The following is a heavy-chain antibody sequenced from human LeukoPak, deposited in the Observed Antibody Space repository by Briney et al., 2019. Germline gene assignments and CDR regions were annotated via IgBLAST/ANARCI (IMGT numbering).Heavy chain of an antibody. Sequence: GASVKVSCKASGYTFTSYDINWVRQATGQGLEWMGWMNPNSGNTGYAQKFQGRVTMTRNTSISTAYMELSSLRSENTAVYYCARGHRDRITMVRGVRILYYFDYWGQGTLVTVSS. CDR1: GYTFTSYD. CDR2: MNPNSGNT. D-gene: IGHD3-10*01. CDR3: ARGHRDRITMVRGVRILYYFDY. J-gene: IGHJ4*02. V-gene: IGHV1-8*01.